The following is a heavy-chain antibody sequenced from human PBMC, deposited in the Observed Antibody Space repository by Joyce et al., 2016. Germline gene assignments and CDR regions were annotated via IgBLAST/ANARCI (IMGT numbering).Heavy chain of an antibody. J-gene: IGHJ4*02. Sequence: EVQLVESGGGLVQPGGSLRLSCSASGFTFSTYAMHWVRQAPGKGLEYVSAISSDGGSTYYADSVKGRFTISRDNSKNTLYLQMSSLRAEDTAVYYCVKDRLYSSSSWGGFDYWGQGTLITVSS. CDR2: ISSDGGST. CDR1: GFTFSTYA. D-gene: IGHD6-6*01. CDR3: VKDRLYSSSSWGGFDY. V-gene: IGHV3-64D*06.